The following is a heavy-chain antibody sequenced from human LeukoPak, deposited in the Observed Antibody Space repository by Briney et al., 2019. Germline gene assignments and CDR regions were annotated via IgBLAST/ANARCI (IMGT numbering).Heavy chain of an antibody. Sequence: PSETLSLTCTVSGGSISTTNYYWTWIRQPPGKGLEWIGYIYYSGSTNYNPSLKSRVTISVDTSKNQFSLKLSSVTAADTAVYYCARGVVIAPQTFDYWGQGTLVTVSS. CDR2: IYYSGST. D-gene: IGHD2-21*01. V-gene: IGHV4-61*01. CDR1: GGSISTTNYY. J-gene: IGHJ4*02. CDR3: ARGVVIAPQTFDY.